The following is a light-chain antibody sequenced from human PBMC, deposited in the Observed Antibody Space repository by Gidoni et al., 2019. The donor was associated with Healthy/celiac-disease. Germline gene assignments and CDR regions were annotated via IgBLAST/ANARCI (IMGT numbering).Light chain of an antibody. V-gene: IGLV2-14*01. CDR3: SSYTSSSPRV. Sequence: QSALTQPASVSGSPGQSITISCTGTSSDVGGYNYVSWYQQHPGKAPKLMIYEFSNRPSGVANHFSGSKSGNTASLTISGLQDEDEADFYCSSYTSSSPRVFGGGTTLTVL. CDR2: EFS. CDR1: SSDVGGYNY. J-gene: IGLJ3*02.